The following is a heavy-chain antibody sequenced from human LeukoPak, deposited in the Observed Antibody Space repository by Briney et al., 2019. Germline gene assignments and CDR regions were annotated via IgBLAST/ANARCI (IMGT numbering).Heavy chain of an antibody. Sequence: GGSLRLSCAASGFTFSSHAMSWVRRAPGKGLEWVSGLIENGATTYYADSVKGRFTISRDNSKNTLYLQMNSLRAEDTAVYYCAKDRRSCSGGSCSGADYGMDVWGQGTTVTVSS. CDR2: LIENGATT. CDR1: GFTFSSHA. V-gene: IGHV3-23*01. D-gene: IGHD2-15*01. CDR3: AKDRRSCSGGSCSGADYGMDV. J-gene: IGHJ6*02.